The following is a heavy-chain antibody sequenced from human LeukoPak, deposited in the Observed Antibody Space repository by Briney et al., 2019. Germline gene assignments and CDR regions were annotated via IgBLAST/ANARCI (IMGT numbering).Heavy chain of an antibody. J-gene: IGHJ5*02. CDR1: GYSFPTYW. CDR3: ACRMFASNWFQP. V-gene: IGHV5-51*01. D-gene: IGHD3-10*02. Sequence: GESLKISCKGSGYSFPTYWIAWVRQMPGKGLEWMGIIYPDESNIRYSPSFQGQVTISADKSINTAYLEWNSLKASDTALYYCACRMFASNWFQPWGQGTLVTVSS. CDR2: IYPDESNI.